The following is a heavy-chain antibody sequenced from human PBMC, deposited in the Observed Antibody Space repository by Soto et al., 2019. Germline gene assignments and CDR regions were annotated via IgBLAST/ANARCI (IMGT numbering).Heavy chain of an antibody. CDR3: AREGGGATPTGLDP. D-gene: IGHD1-1*01. CDR2: MNPNTGNT. CDR1: GYSFSKYD. J-gene: IGHJ5*02. V-gene: IGHV1-8*01. Sequence: QVQLVQSGAEVKKPGASVKVSCKASGYSFSKYDINWVRQVAGQGLEWLGRMNPNTGNTRYAQKTQSRLTMTRNTSISIAYMELSSLISDDTAVYYCAREGGGATPTGLDPWGQGTLVIVSS.